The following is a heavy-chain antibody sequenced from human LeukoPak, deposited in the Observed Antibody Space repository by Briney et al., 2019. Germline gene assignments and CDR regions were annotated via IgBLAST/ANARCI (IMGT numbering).Heavy chain of an antibody. CDR3: AKNLHSGSSRNYYFDY. D-gene: IGHD1-26*01. Sequence: GGSLRLSCAASGFTFSSYGMHWVRQAPGKGLEWVAFIRYDGSNKYYADSVKGRFTISRDNSKSTLYLQMNSLRAEDTAVYYCAKNLHSGSSRNYYFDYWGQGTLVTVSS. J-gene: IGHJ4*02. V-gene: IGHV3-30*02. CDR1: GFTFSSYG. CDR2: IRYDGSNK.